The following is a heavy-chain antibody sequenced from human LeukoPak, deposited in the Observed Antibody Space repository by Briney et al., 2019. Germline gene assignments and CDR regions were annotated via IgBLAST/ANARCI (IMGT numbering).Heavy chain of an antibody. D-gene: IGHD1-1*01. CDR1: DGSSSGYY. CDR3: VRGLSNWEGFDP. J-gene: IGHJ5*02. V-gene: IGHV4-34*01. Sequence: SETLSLTCAVFDGSSSGYYWTWIRQPPGKGLEWIGEINPSGGTTYKPSLKSRVAMSADTSKNQFSLRLSSVTAADTAVYYCVRGLSNWEGFDPWGQGTLVTVSS. CDR2: INPSGGT.